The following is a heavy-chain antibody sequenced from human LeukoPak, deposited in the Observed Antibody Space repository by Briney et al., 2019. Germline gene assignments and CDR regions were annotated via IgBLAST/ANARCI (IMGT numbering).Heavy chain of an antibody. CDR2: IRYDGSDP. CDR1: GFVFSDYG. V-gene: IGHV3-30*02. Sequence: GGSLRLSRATSGFVFSDYGIHWVRQAPGKGLEWVAFIRYDGSDPNYPDSVKGRFTISRDNSKNMVQLQMNSLRVEDTAVYYCAQDRFCSSDSCPFGTIWFDPWGQGTLVTVSS. CDR3: AQDRFCSSDSCPFGTIWFDP. D-gene: IGHD2-2*01. J-gene: IGHJ5*02.